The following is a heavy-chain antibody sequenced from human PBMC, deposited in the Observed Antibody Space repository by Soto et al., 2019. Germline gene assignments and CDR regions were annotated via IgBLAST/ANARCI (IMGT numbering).Heavy chain of an antibody. CDR2: INWNGVNK. V-gene: IGHV3-9*01. J-gene: IGHJ1*01. Sequence: EVQLVESGGGLEQPGRSLRLSCAASGFTFEDYAMHWVRQAPGKGLEWVSGINWNGVNKGYADSVLGRFTISRDNAKKSLYLVMNYLRPEDTAFYYCAKDADRLGELWGYFQNWGQGTLVTVSS. D-gene: IGHD3-16*01. CDR1: GFTFEDYA. CDR3: AKDADRLGELWGYFQN.